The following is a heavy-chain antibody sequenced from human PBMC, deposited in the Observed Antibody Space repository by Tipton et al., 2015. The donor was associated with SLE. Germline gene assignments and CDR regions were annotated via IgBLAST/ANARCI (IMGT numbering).Heavy chain of an antibody. CDR3: ARDRDLWSGNDAFDI. D-gene: IGHD3-3*01. CDR1: GFTFSSYG. CDR2: IWYDGSNK. Sequence: RSLRLSCAASGFTFSSYGMHWVRQAPGKGLEWVAVIWYDGSNKYYADSVKGRFTISRDNSKNTLYLQMNSLRVEDTAVYYCARDRDLWSGNDAFDIWGQGTMVTVSS. J-gene: IGHJ3*02. V-gene: IGHV3-33*08.